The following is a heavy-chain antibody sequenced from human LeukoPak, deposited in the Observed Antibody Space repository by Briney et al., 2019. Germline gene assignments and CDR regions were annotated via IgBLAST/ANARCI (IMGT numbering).Heavy chain of an antibody. V-gene: IGHV3-23*01. CDR3: AKVAVTTERSSY. D-gene: IGHD4-11*01. Sequence: GALRLSCAASGFTFISYAISWVRQAPGKGLEWVSAISGSGGSTYYADSVKGRFTISRDNSKNTLYLQMNSLRAEDTAVYYCAKVAVTTERSSYWGQGTLVTVSS. CDR2: ISGSGGST. J-gene: IGHJ4*02. CDR1: GFTFISYA.